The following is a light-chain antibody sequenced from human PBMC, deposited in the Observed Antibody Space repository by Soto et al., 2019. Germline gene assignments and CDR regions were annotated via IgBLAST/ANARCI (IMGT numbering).Light chain of an antibody. Sequence: QSVLTQPPSVSGAPGQRVTISCTGSSSSVGTAYDVNWYQHLPGTAPKLLIYGSTHRPSGVPDRFSGSKSGTSASLAITGLQAEDAADYYCQSYASSLSGSVVFGGGTKVTVL. J-gene: IGLJ2*01. CDR2: GST. V-gene: IGLV1-40*01. CDR1: SSSVGTAYD. CDR3: QSYASSLSGSVV.